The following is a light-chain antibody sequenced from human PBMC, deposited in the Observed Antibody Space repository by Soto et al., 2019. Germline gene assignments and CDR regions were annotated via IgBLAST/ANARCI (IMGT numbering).Light chain of an antibody. J-gene: IGKJ2*01. CDR2: DAS. CDR1: QTISTY. CDR3: QQSDSTPYT. V-gene: IGKV1-39*01. Sequence: DIQMTQSPSSLSASVGDRVTITCRASQTISTYLNWYQQKPGKAPRLLIYDASSLLSGVPSRFSGSGSGTDFTLTIASLPPEDFSTYCCQQSDSTPYTFGQGTKVEI.